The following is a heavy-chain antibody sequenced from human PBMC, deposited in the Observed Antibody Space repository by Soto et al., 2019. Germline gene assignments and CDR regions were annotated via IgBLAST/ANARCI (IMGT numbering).Heavy chain of an antibody. D-gene: IGHD2-8*01. V-gene: IGHV4-59*01. J-gene: IGHJ4*02. CDR1: GGSISSYY. CDR2: IYYSGST. Sequence: SETLSLTCTVSGGSISSYYWSWIRQPPGKGLEWIGYIYYSGSTNYNPSLKSRVTISVDTSKNQFSLKLSSVTAADAAVYYCARDLGEMYAIWGQGALVTVSS. CDR3: ARDLGEMYAI.